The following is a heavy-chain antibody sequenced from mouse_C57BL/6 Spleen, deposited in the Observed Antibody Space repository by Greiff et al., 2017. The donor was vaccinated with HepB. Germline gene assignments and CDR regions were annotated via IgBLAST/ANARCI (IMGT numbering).Heavy chain of an antibody. Sequence: QVQLQQPGAELVRPGSSVKLSCKASGYTFTSYWMHWVKQRPIQGLEWIGNIDPSDSETHYNQKFKDKATLTVDKSSSTAYMQRSSLTSEDSAVYYCARGRYGSSHWYFDVWGTGTTVTVSS. CDR3: ARGRYGSSHWYFDV. V-gene: IGHV1-52*01. J-gene: IGHJ1*03. CDR2: IDPSDSET. CDR1: GYTFTSYW. D-gene: IGHD1-1*01.